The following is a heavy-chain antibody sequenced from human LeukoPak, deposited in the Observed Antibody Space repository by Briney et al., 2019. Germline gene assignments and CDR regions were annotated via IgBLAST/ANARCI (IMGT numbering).Heavy chain of an antibody. D-gene: IGHD4-17*01. CDR3: AKVGQTTVTTGGYFDF. J-gene: IGHJ4*02. V-gene: IGHV3-30*04. CDR1: GFTFSSYA. CDR2: ISYDGSNK. Sequence: PGGSLRLSCAASGFTFSSYAMHWVRQAPGKGLEWVAVISYDGSNKYYADSVKGRFTISRDNSKNTLYLQMNSLRPEDTAVYFCAKVGQTTVTTGGYFDFWGQGTLVTVSS.